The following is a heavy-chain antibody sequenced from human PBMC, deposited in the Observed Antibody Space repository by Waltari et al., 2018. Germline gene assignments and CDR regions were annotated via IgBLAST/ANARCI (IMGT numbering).Heavy chain of an antibody. CDR3: ARGDEVIATFDY. CDR1: GGTFSSYA. V-gene: IGHV1-69*01. Sequence: QVQLVHSGAEVKKPGSAVKVTCKAAGGTFSSYAISWVRLDPGQGLEWMGGIIPIIGTANYAQKFQGRVTITADESTSTAYMELSSLRSEDTAVYYCARGDEVIATFDYWGQGTLVTVSS. D-gene: IGHD2-21*01. CDR2: IIPIIGTA. J-gene: IGHJ4*02.